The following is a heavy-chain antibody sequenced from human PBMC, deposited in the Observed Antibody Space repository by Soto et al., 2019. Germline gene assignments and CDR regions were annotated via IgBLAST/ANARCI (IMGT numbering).Heavy chain of an antibody. J-gene: IGHJ6*02. CDR3: ARDIAAAGTSYYYYGMDV. CDR2: IWYDASNK. V-gene: IGHV3-33*01. Sequence: QVQLVESGGGVVQPGRSLRLSCAASGFTFSSYGMHWVRQAPGKGLEWVAVIWYDASNKYYADSVKGRFTISRDNSKNTLYLQMNSLRAEDTAVYYCARDIAAAGTSYYYYGMDVWGQGTTVTVSS. D-gene: IGHD6-13*01. CDR1: GFTFSSYG.